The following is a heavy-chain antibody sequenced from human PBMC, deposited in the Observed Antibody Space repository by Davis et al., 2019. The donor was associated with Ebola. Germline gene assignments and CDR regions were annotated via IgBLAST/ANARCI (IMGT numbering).Heavy chain of an antibody. CDR3: ARDAAPAGYDSSGSLFGYYYYGMDV. J-gene: IGHJ6*02. V-gene: IGHV3-48*02. D-gene: IGHD3-22*01. CDR2: ISSSSSTI. Sequence: PGGSLRLSCTVSGASVNTDNSYWSWVRQAPGKGLEWVSYISSSSSTIYYADSVKGRFTISRDNAKNSLYLQMNSLRDEDTAVYYCARDAAPAGYDSSGSLFGYYYYGMDVWGQGTTVTVSS. CDR1: GASVNTDN.